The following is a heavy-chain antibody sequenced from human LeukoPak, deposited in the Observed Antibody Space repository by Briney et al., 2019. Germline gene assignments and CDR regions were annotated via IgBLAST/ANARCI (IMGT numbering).Heavy chain of an antibody. CDR3: ARASRGTVGAYSY. J-gene: IGHJ4*02. V-gene: IGHV3-48*01. CDR2: ISSSSSSTI. Sequence: GGSLRLSCAASGFTFSSYNMNWVRQAPGKGLEWVSYISSSSSSTIYYADSVKGRFTISRDNAKNSLYLQMNSLRAEDTAVYYCARASRGTVGAYSYWGQGTLVTVSS. D-gene: IGHD1-26*01. CDR1: GFTFSSYN.